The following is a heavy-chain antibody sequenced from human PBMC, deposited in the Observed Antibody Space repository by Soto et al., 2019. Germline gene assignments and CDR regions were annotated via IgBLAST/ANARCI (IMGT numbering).Heavy chain of an antibody. J-gene: IGHJ3*02. D-gene: IGHD6-13*01. CDR1: GFTFDDYA. V-gene: IGHV3-9*01. CDR3: AKDVGYSSSWYDSKEFAFDI. Sequence: EVQLVESGGGLVQPGRSLRLSCAASGFTFDDYAMHWVRQAPGKGLEWVSGISWNSGSIGYGYSVKGRFTISRDKVKNSLSLQMNSLRAEDTALYYCAKDVGYSSSWYDSKEFAFDIWGQGTMVTVSS. CDR2: ISWNSGSI.